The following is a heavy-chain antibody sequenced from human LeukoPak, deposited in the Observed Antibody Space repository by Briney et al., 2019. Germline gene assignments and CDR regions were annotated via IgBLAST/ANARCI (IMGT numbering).Heavy chain of an antibody. D-gene: IGHD3-22*01. Sequence: ASVKVSCKASGYTFTSYYMHWVRQAPGQGLEWMGIINPSGGSTSYAQKFQGRVTMTRDMSTSTVYMELSSLRSEDTAVYYCARDVPKNYYDSSGYGYFDYWGQGTLVTVSS. CDR1: GYTFTSYY. V-gene: IGHV1-46*01. J-gene: IGHJ4*02. CDR3: ARDVPKNYYDSSGYGYFDY. CDR2: INPSGGST.